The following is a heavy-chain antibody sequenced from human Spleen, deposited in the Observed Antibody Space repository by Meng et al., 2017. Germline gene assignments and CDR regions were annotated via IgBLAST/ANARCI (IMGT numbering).Heavy chain of an antibody. CDR3: ARTDLYSSGWYSYNFDY. V-gene: IGHV3-30*07. CDR2: ISYDGSNK. D-gene: IGHD6-19*01. CDR1: GFTFSSYA. Sequence: GESLKISCAASGFTFSSYAMHWVRQAPGKGLEWVAVISYDGSNKYYADSVKGRFTISRDNSKNTLFLQMDSLRAEDTAVYYCARTDLYSSGWYSYNFDYWGQGTLVTVSS. J-gene: IGHJ4*02.